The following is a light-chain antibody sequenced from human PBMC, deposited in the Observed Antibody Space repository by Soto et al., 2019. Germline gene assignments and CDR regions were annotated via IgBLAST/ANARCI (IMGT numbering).Light chain of an antibody. Sequence: EIVMTQSPNSLTASLGGRATIKCKSSQSVYLRSNTHDCLAWYQQKIGQPPKLLLYWGSARESGVPDRFSGSGSGPDFTLNITSLQAEDVAIYYCQQYISSPYTFGQGTKLEIK. CDR3: QQYISSPYT. V-gene: IGKV4-1*01. CDR2: WGS. CDR1: QSVYLRSNTHDC. J-gene: IGKJ2*01.